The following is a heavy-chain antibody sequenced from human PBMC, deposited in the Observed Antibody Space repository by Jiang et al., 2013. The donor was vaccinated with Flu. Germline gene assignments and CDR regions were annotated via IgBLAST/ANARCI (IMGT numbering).Heavy chain of an antibody. Sequence: GAEVKKPGESLKISCKGSGYTFATYWIAWVRQMPGKGLEWMGIIYPDDSDTRYSPSFQGQVTISADKSISTAFLQWSSLRASDTAMYYCATSQGRGIAAGLDYWGQGTLVTVSS. J-gene: IGHJ4*02. CDR2: IYPDDSDT. V-gene: IGHV5-51*01. CDR1: GYTFATYW. CDR3: ATSQGRGIAAGLDY. D-gene: IGHD6-13*01.